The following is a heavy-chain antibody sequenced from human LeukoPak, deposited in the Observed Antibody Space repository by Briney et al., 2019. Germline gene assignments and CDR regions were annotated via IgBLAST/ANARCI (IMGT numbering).Heavy chain of an antibody. CDR2: INPNSGGT. V-gene: IGHV1-2*02. Sequence: VSVKVSCKASGYTFTGYYMHWVRQAPGQGLEWMGWINPNSGGTNYAQKFQGRVTMTRDTSISTAYMELSRLRSDDTAVYYCARDFWKGIAVAGTSDYWGQGTLVTVSS. D-gene: IGHD6-19*01. CDR3: ARDFWKGIAVAGTSDY. CDR1: GYTFTGYY. J-gene: IGHJ4*02.